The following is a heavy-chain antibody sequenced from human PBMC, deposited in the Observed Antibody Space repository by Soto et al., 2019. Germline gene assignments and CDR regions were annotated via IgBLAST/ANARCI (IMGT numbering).Heavy chain of an antibody. V-gene: IGHV3-21*01. J-gene: IGHJ6*02. D-gene: IGHD6-13*01. CDR2: ISSSSSYI. CDR3: ARSGAAAGPIYYYYGMDV. Sequence: EVQLVESGGGLVKPGGSLRLSCAASGFTFSSYSMNWVRQAPGKGLEWVSSISSSSSYIYYADSVKGRFTISRDNAKNSLYLQMNSLRAEDTAVYYCARSGAAAGPIYYYYGMDVWGQGTTVTVSS. CDR1: GFTFSSYS.